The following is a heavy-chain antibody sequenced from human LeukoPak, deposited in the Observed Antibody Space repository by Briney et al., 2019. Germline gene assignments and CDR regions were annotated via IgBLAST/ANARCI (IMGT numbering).Heavy chain of an antibody. D-gene: IGHD3-22*01. V-gene: IGHV1-58*02. Sequence: SVKVSCKTSGFTFSRSAIQWVRQARGQRLEWIGWIVVGSDNTKYAQKFQERVTITRDMSTSAAYMELSSLRSEDTAVYYCAVADYYYGSSNYYPGDQWGQGTPVTVSS. CDR1: GFTFSRSA. J-gene: IGHJ5*02. CDR3: AVADYYYGSSNYYPGDQ. CDR2: IVVGSDNT.